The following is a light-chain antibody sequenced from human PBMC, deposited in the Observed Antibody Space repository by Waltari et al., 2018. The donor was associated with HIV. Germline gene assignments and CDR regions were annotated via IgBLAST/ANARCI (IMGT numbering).Light chain of an antibody. V-gene: IGKV3-15*01. CDR3: QQYNSWPET. J-gene: IGKJ1*01. CDR1: QSVSSN. Sequence: EIVMTQSPATLSVSPGARATLSCRASQSVSSNLAWYQHKPGQAPRLLIYDASTRATGIPARFSGSGSGTEFTLTISSLQSEDFAVYYCQQYNSWPETFGQGTKVEIK. CDR2: DAS.